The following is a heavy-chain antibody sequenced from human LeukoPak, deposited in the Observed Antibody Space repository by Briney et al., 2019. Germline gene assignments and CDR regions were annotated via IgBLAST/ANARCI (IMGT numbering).Heavy chain of an antibody. Sequence: SETLSLTCTVSGGSISNYYWSWIRQSPGKGLEWIGYIYYTGSTNYNPSLKSRVTISVDTSKMQFSLRLTSVTAADTAVYYCARVLVPEAGTWGDAFDIWGQGTKVTVSS. CDR3: ARVLVPEAGTWGDAFDI. D-gene: IGHD6-13*01. CDR1: GGSISNYY. J-gene: IGHJ3*02. V-gene: IGHV4-59*01. CDR2: IYYTGST.